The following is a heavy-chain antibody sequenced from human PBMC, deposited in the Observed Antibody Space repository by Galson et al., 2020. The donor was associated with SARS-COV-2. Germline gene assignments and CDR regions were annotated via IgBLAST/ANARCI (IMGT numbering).Heavy chain of an antibody. CDR3: ARNKDDFTGGYNAAFDI. V-gene: IGHV3-30*04. CDR1: GFIFSNYA. J-gene: IGHJ3*02. D-gene: IGHD3-3*01. CDR2: ISHDGSNK. Sequence: TGGSLRLSCAASGFIFSNYAMHWVRQAPGKGLEWVAVISHDGSNKFYGDSVKGRFTIFRDNARSTLYVQMNSLRAEDTALYYCARNKDDFTGGYNAAFDIWGHGTMLTVSS.